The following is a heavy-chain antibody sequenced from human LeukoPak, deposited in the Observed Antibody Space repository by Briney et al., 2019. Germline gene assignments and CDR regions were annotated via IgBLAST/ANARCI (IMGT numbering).Heavy chain of an antibody. J-gene: IGHJ3*02. V-gene: IGHV3-30*02. CDR3: ATGDFWRPFPGAIAFDI. Sequence: PGGSLRLSCAASGFTFSSYGMHWVRQAPGKGLKWVAFIRYDGSNKYYADSVKGRFTISRDNSKNTLYLQMNSLRAEDTAVYYCATGDFWRPFPGAIAFDIWGQGTMVTVSS. CDR2: IRYDGSNK. CDR1: GFTFSSYG. D-gene: IGHD3-3*01.